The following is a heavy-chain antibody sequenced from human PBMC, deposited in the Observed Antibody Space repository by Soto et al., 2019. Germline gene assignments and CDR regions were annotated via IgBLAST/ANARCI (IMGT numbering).Heavy chain of an antibody. V-gene: IGHV4-61*01. J-gene: IGHJ4*02. Sequence: SETLSLTCTVSGGSVSSGSYYWSWIRQPPGKGLEWIGYIYYSGSTNYNPSLKSRVTISVDTSKNQFSLKLSSVTAADTAVYYCARGKAEDTAMVTYFDYWGQGTLVTVSS. CDR1: GGSVSSGSYY. CDR3: ARGKAEDTAMVTYFDY. CDR2: IYYSGST. D-gene: IGHD5-18*01.